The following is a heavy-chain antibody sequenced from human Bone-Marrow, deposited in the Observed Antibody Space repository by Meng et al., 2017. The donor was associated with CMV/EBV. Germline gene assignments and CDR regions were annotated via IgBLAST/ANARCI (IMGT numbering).Heavy chain of an antibody. CDR3: AKLVVPAASGDAFDI. CDR2: IYSGGSAT. J-gene: IGHJ3*02. Sequence: GESLKISCAASGFTFSSYAMSWVRQAPGKGLEWVSIIYSGGSATYYADSVKGRFTISRDDSKNTLYLQMNSLRAEDTAVYYCAKLVVPAASGDAFDIWGQGTMVTVSS. D-gene: IGHD2-2*01. CDR1: GFTFSSYA. V-gene: IGHV3-23*03.